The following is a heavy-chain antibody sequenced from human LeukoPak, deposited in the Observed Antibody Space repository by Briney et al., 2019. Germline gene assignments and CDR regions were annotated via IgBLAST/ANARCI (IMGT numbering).Heavy chain of an antibody. CDR3: ARASDILTGYYPSY. D-gene: IGHD3-9*01. CDR2: MNPNSGNT. Sequence: ASVKVSCKASGYTFTSYDINWVRQATGQGLEWMGWMNPNSGNTGYAQKFQGRVTMTRNTSISTAYMELSSLRSEDTAVYYCARASDILTGYYPSYWGQGTLVTVSS. J-gene: IGHJ4*02. V-gene: IGHV1-8*01. CDR1: GYTFTSYD.